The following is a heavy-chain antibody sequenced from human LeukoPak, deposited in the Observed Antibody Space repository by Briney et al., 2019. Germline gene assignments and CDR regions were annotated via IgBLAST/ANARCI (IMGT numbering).Heavy chain of an antibody. J-gene: IGHJ5*02. Sequence: LPGGSLRLSCEASGFTFSGSAMHWVRQASGNGLEWVGHIRRKANNYAITYAASVKGRFTISRDDSTSTAYLQMNSLKTEDTAVYYCTRHLTIVEATPFDLWGQGTLVTVSS. CDR2: IRRKANNYAI. D-gene: IGHD1-26*01. V-gene: IGHV3-73*01. CDR3: TRHLTIVEATPFDL. CDR1: GFTFSGSA.